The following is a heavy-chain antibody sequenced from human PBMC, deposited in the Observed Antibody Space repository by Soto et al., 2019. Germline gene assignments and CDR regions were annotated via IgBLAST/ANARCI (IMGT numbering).Heavy chain of an antibody. D-gene: IGHD6-19*01. CDR2: INPNSGGT. CDR3: ARDRYSSGWYPGWLWFDP. V-gene: IGHV1-2*04. Sequence: ASVKVSCKASGYTFTGYDMHWVRQAPGQGLEWMGWINPNSGGTNYAQKFQGWVTMTRDTSISTAYMELSRLRSDDTAVYYCARDRYSSGWYPGWLWFDPWGQGTLVTVSS. J-gene: IGHJ5*02. CDR1: GYTFTGYD.